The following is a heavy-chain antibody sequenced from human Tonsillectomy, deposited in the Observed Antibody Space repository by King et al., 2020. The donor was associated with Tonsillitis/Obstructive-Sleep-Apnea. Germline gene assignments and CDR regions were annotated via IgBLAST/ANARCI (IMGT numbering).Heavy chain of an antibody. CDR2: ISYDGSNK. V-gene: IGHV3-30*04. CDR1: GFTFRNYA. Sequence: VQLVESGGGVVQPGRSLRLSCAASGFTFRNYAMHWVRQAPGKGLEWVAVISYDGSNKYYADSVKGRFTISRDNSKNTLYLQMNSLRAEDTAVYYCARDIAAAGTHYGMYVWGQGTTVTVSS. D-gene: IGHD6-13*01. J-gene: IGHJ6*02. CDR3: ARDIAAAGTHYGMYV.